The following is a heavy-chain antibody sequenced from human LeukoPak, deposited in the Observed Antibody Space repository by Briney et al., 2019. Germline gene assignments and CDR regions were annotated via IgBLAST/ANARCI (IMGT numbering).Heavy chain of an antibody. Sequence: SETLSLTCTVSGGSISSYYWSWIRQPPGKGLEWIGYIYYSGSTNYNPSLKSRVTISVDTSKNQFSLKLSSVTSADTAVYYCARDYDSSGYDAFDIWGQGTMVTVSS. CDR2: IYYSGST. D-gene: IGHD3-22*01. CDR3: ARDYDSSGYDAFDI. CDR1: GGSISSYY. J-gene: IGHJ3*02. V-gene: IGHV4-59*01.